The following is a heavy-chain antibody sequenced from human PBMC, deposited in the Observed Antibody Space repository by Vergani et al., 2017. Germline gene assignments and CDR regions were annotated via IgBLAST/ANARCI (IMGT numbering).Heavy chain of an antibody. J-gene: IGHJ4*02. CDR2: IYYSGST. Sequence: QVQLQESGPGLVKPSETLSLTCTVSGGSISSYYWSWIRQPPGKGLEWIGYIYYSGSTNYNPSLKSRVTISGDTSKNQFSLKLSSVTAADKAVYYCARGGYCSSTSCYEDEGFDYWGQGTLVTVSS. V-gene: IGHV4-59*01. CDR3: ARGGYCSSTSCYEDEGFDY. CDR1: GGSISSYY. D-gene: IGHD2-2*01.